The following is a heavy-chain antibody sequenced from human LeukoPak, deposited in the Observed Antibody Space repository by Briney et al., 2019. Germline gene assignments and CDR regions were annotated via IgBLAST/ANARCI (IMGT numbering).Heavy chain of an antibody. D-gene: IGHD3-10*01. J-gene: IGHJ4*02. CDR3: AREGGGLLWFGELLYYFDY. CDR1: GDSVSSNSAA. V-gene: IGHV6-1*01. CDR2: TYYRSKWYN. Sequence: SQTLSLTCAISGDSVSSNSAAWNWIRQSPSRGLDWLGSTYYRSKWYNDYAVSVKSRITINPDTSKNQFSLQLNSVTPEDTAVYYCAREGGGLLWFGELLYYFDYWGQGTLVTVSS.